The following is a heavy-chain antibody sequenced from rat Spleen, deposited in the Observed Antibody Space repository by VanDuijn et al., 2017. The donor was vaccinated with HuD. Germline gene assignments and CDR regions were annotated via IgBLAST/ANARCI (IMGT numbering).Heavy chain of an antibody. CDR2: ISYDGDNT. V-gene: IGHV5-7*01. CDR1: GFTFNNYG. Sequence: EVQLVKSGGGLVQPGRSLKLSCAASGFTFNNYGMAWVRQAPKKGLEWVAAISYDGDNTYYRDSVKGRFTISRDNANSTLYLQMDSLRSEDTATYYCTRQRVAAIGYFDYWGQGVMVSVSS. D-gene: IGHD1-2*01. J-gene: IGHJ2*01. CDR3: TRQRVAAIGYFDY.